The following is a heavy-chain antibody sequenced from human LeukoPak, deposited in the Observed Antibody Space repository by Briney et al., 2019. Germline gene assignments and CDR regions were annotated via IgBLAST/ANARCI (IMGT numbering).Heavy chain of an antibody. CDR1: GLTFSDYY. J-gene: IGHJ4*02. CDR2: ISSSGSTI. D-gene: IGHD3-10*01. Sequence: GGSLRLSCAASGLTFSDYYMSWIRQAPGKGLEWVSYISSSGSTIYYADSVKGRFTISRDNAKNSLYLQMNSLRAEDTAVYYCARDEAYYGSGSHHDYWGQGTLVTVSS. V-gene: IGHV3-11*01. CDR3: ARDEAYYGSGSHHDY.